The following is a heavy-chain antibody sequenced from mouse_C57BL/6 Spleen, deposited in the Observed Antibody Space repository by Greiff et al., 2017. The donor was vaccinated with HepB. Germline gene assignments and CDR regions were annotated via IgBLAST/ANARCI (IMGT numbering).Heavy chain of an antibody. V-gene: IGHV1-69*01. D-gene: IGHD1-1*02. CDR3: ARGGRGDYYAMDY. Sequence: QVQLQQSGAELVMPGASVKLSCKASGYTFTSYWMHWVKQRPGQGLEWIGEIDPSDSYTNYNQKFKGKSTLTVDKSSSTAYMQLSSLTSEDSAVYYCARGGRGDYYAMDYWGQGTSVTVSS. J-gene: IGHJ4*01. CDR1: GYTFTSYW. CDR2: IDPSDSYT.